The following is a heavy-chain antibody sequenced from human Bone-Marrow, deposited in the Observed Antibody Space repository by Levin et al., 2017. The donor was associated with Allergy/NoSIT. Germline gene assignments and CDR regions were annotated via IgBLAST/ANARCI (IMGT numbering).Heavy chain of an antibody. D-gene: IGHD2-8*01. Sequence: PGGSLRLSCAASGFTFSTYGMIWVRQAPGKGLEWVSYISARSTTMYYADSVKGRFTISRDDAKNTLYLQMSSLRAEDTAVYYCARDEESYGDAFDIWGQGTMVTVSS. V-gene: IGHV3-48*01. CDR2: ISARSTTM. CDR1: GFTFSTYG. J-gene: IGHJ3*02. CDR3: ARDEESYGDAFDI.